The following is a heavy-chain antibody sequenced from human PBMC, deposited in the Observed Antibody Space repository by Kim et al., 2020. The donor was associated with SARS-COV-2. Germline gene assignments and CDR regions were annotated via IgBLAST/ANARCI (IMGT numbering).Heavy chain of an antibody. D-gene: IGHD3-22*01. Sequence: SETLSLTCTVSGGSISSYNWSWIRQPPGKGLEWVGYIYYSGSTNYNPSLKTRVTITVDTSKNQFSLTLSSVTGAATAVYYCTRETYYHDSSGSGAFDYWGQGTLVTVSS. CDR2: IYYSGST. CDR1: GGSISSYN. CDR3: TRETYYHDSSGSGAFDY. V-gene: IGHV4-59*01. J-gene: IGHJ4*02.